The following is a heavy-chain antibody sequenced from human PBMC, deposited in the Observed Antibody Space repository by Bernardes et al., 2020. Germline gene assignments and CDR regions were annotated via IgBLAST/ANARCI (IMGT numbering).Heavy chain of an antibody. V-gene: IGHV4-38-2*01. D-gene: IGHD3-22*01. J-gene: IGHJ4*02. CDR3: ARGIAYDSSGYYRVSYFDY. Sequence: SETLSLTCAVSGYSISSGYYWGWIRQPPGKGLEWIGSIYHSGSTYYNPSLKSRVTISVATSKNQFSLKLSSVTAADTAVYYCARGIAYDSSGYYRVSYFDYWGQGTLVTVSS. CDR1: GYSISSGYY. CDR2: IYHSGST.